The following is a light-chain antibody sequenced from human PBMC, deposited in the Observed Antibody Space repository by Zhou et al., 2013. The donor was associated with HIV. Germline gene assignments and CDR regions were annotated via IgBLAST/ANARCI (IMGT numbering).Light chain of an antibody. CDR2: DAS. J-gene: IGKJ2*01. V-gene: IGKV3-15*01. CDR1: QNLYNN. Sequence: EIILTQSPATLSVFPGERVTLSCRANQNLYNNLAWYQQKPGQAPRLLIYDASTRASGVPARFSGRGSGTEYTLTLSSLQSEDSAIYYCQQYNNWPSQFTFGQGTKLAIK. CDR3: QQYNNWPSQFT.